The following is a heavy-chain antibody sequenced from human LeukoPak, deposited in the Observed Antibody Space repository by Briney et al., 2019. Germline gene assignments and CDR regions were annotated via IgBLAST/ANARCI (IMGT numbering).Heavy chain of an antibody. CDR1: GFTFSNYW. Sequence: GGSLRLSSAASGFTFSNYWMHWVRQAPGKGLVWVSRIISDGSSTSFADSVKGRFTISRDNAKNTLYLQMNSLRADDTAVYFCARGGSGSSLDSWGKGTLVTVSP. J-gene: IGHJ4*02. CDR2: IISDGSST. CDR3: ARGGSGSSLDS. V-gene: IGHV3-74*01. D-gene: IGHD3-3*01.